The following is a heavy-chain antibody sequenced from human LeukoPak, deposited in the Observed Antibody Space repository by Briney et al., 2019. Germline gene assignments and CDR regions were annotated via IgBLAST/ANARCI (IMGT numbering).Heavy chain of an antibody. CDR1: GFTFSSYA. J-gene: IGHJ4*02. V-gene: IGHV3-30-3*01. D-gene: IGHD1-7*01. CDR2: ISYDGSNK. Sequence: GGSLRLSCAASGFTFSSYAMHWVRQAPGKGLEWVAVISYDGSNKYYADSVKGRFTISGDNSKNTLYLQMNSLRAEDTAVYYCARDGNPLLGTIHYFDYWGQGTLVTVSS. CDR3: ARDGNPLLGTIHYFDY.